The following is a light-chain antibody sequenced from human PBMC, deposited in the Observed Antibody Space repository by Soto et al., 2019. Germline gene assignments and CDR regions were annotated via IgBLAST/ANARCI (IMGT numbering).Light chain of an antibody. J-gene: IGLJ2*01. CDR2: DVS. CDR3: SSYTSSSTSVV. CDR1: SSDVGTYNY. Sequence: QSVLTQPASVSGSPGQSITISCTGTSSDVGTYNYVSWYQQHPDKAPKLMIYDVSNRPSGVSDRFSGSKSGNTASLTISGLQAEDEADYYCSSYTSSSTSVVFGGGTQLTVL. V-gene: IGLV2-14*01.